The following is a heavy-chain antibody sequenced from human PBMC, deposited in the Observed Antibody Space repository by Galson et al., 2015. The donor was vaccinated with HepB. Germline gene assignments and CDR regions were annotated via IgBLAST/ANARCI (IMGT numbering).Heavy chain of an antibody. Sequence: SLRLSCAASGFSFGTFAKHWVRQAPGKGLEWVAIISYDGSKKYYADSVKGRFTISRDNSKNTVYLQMSSLRPEDTAVYYCARDRTNEQKNALDFWGQGTMVSVSS. V-gene: IGHV3-30*03. D-gene: IGHD1/OR15-1a*01. CDR1: GFSFGTFA. J-gene: IGHJ3*01. CDR2: ISYDGSKK. CDR3: ARDRTNEQKNALDF.